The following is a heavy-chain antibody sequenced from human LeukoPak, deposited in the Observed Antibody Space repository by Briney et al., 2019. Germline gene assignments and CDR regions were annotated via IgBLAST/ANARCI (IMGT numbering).Heavy chain of an antibody. J-gene: IGHJ4*02. D-gene: IGHD4-17*01. CDR2: IIPIFGTA. Sequence: SVKVSRKAPGGTFSSYAISWVRQAPGQGLEWMGRIIPIFGTANYAQKFQGRVTITTDESTSTAYMELSSLRSEDTAVYYCASGVGGDYGMDYWGQGTLVTVSS. V-gene: IGHV1-69*05. CDR3: ASGVGGDYGMDY. CDR1: GGTFSSYA.